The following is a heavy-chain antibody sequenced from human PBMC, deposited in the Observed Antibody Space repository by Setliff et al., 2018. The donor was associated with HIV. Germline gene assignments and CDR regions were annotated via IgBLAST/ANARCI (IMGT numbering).Heavy chain of an antibody. CDR3: ARGTMLVVAATPGRQWRAHFDY. J-gene: IGHJ4*02. CDR2: MHYSGTT. CDR1: GGSISSSSYF. V-gene: IGHV4-39*07. D-gene: IGHD2-15*01. Sequence: SETLSLTCTVSGGSISSSSYFWGWIRQSPGKGLEWIGTMHYSGTTSYNPSLKSRVTISVDTSKNQFSLKLSSVTAADTAVYYCARGTMLVVAATPGRQWRAHFDYWGQGTLVTVSS.